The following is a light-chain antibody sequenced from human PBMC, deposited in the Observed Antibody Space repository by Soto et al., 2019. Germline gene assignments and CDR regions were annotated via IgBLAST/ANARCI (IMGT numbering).Light chain of an antibody. CDR2: AAS. CDR1: QGISSS. Sequence: DIQLTQSPSFLSASVGDRVTITCRASQGISSSLAWYQQKPGRAPELLIYAASILQSGVPSRFSGSGSGTEFTLTISSLQPEDFATYYCQQINSFALTFGGGTKVEIK. V-gene: IGKV1-9*01. CDR3: QQINSFALT. J-gene: IGKJ4*01.